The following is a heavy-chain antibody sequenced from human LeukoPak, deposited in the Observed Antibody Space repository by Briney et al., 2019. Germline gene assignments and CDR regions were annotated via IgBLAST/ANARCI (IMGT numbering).Heavy chain of an antibody. CDR3: ARTYYDIFGFDP. J-gene: IGHJ5*02. D-gene: IGHD3-9*01. CDR2: INHSGST. CDR1: GGSFSGYY. Sequence: SETLSLTCAVYGGSFSGYYWSWIRQPPGKGLEWIGEINHSGSTNYNPSLKSRVTISVDTSKNQFSLKLSSVTAADTAVYYCARTYYDIFGFDPWGQGTLVIVSS. V-gene: IGHV4-34*01.